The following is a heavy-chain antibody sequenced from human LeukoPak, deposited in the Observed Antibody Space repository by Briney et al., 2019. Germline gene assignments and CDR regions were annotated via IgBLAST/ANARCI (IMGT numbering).Heavy chain of an antibody. CDR1: GFAFNTYS. CDR3: ARGVYEIVVVTHFDY. J-gene: IGHJ4*02. D-gene: IGHD3-22*01. CDR2: IAHDGSNK. V-gene: IGHV3-30*04. Sequence: GGSLRLSCAASGFAFNTYSMHWVRQAPGKGLEWISLIAHDGSNKVYSDSVRGRFTISRDNSKNTVYLHMDSLRAEDTAVYYCARGVYEIVVVTHFDYWGQGTLVTVSS.